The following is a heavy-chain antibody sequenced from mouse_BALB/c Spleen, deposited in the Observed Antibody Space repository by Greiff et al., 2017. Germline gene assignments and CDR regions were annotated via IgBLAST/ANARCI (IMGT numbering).Heavy chain of an antibody. V-gene: IGHV1-7*01. CDR3: ARIWDYFDY. Sequence: QVHVKQSGAELAKPGASVKMSCKASGYTFTSYWMHWVKQRPGQGLEWIGYINPSTGYTEYNQKFKDKATLTADKSSSTAYMQLSSLTSEDSAVYYCARIWDYFDYWGQGTTLTVSS. CDR2: INPSTGYT. J-gene: IGHJ2*01. D-gene: IGHD4-1*01. CDR1: GYTFTSYW.